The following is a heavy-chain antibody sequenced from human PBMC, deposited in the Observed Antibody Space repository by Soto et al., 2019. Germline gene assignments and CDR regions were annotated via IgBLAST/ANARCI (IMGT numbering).Heavy chain of an antibody. CDR2: INTDGSNT. CDR1: GLTFNRYW. D-gene: IGHD2-15*01. CDR3: AREFCSGGNCYTYYFDP. V-gene: IGHV3-74*01. J-gene: IGHJ5*02. Sequence: GGSLRLSCAASGLTFNRYWMHWVRHAPGKGLVWVSHINTDGSNTNYADSVKGRFTISRDNAKSALFLQMNSLRDEDTAVYYCAREFCSGGNCYTYYFDPWGQGIPVTVSS.